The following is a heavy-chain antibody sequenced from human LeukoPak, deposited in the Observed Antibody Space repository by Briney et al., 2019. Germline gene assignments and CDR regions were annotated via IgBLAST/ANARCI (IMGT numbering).Heavy chain of an antibody. Sequence: PSETLSLTCTVYGGSISSNSDYWGWIRQPPGKGLEWIGTIYHSGSTNYNPSLKSRVTISVDKSKNQFSLKLSSVTAADTAVYYCARVFVAEYHYGDLNYFDYWGQGTLVTVSS. CDR3: ARVFVAEYHYGDLNYFDY. D-gene: IGHD4-17*01. V-gene: IGHV4-39*07. J-gene: IGHJ4*02. CDR1: GGSISSNSDY. CDR2: IYHSGST.